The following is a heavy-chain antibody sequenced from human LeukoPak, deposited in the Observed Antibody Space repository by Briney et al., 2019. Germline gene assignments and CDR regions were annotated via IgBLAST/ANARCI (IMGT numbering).Heavy chain of an antibody. V-gene: IGHV3-13*01. J-gene: IGHJ4*02. CDR2: IGTAGDT. Sequence: GGSLRLSCAASGFTFSSYDMHWVRQPTGKGLEWVSAIGTAGDTYYSDSVKGRFTISREDAKNSLYLQMNNLRAGDTAVYYCARGDLFVVVAAYYFDYWGQGTLVTVSS. CDR1: GFTFSSYD. D-gene: IGHD2-15*01. CDR3: ARGDLFVVVAAYYFDY.